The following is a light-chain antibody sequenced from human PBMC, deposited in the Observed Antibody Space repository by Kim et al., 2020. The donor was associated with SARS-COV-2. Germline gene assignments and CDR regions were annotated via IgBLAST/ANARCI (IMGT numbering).Light chain of an antibody. CDR2: SNN. Sequence: QSVLTQPPSASGTPGQRVTIFCSGSSSNIGSNTVNWYQQVPGTAPKLLIYSNNKRPSGVPDRVSGSKSGTSASLAISGLQSEDEADYYCAVWDDSLNGWVFGGGTQLTVL. CDR3: AVWDDSLNGWV. V-gene: IGLV1-44*01. J-gene: IGLJ3*02. CDR1: SSNIGSNT.